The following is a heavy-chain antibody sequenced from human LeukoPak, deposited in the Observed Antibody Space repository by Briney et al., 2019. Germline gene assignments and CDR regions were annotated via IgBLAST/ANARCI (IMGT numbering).Heavy chain of an antibody. CDR1: GGSISSGGYY. J-gene: IGHJ5*02. D-gene: IGHD2-2*02. Sequence: SETLSPTCTVSGGSISSGGYYWSWIRQHPGKGLEWIGYIYYSGSTYSNPSLKSRVTISVDTSKNQFSLNLSSVTAADTAVYYCARYCSSTNCYKGGFDPWGQGTLVTVSS. CDR3: ARYCSSTNCYKGGFDP. CDR2: IYYSGST. V-gene: IGHV4-31*03.